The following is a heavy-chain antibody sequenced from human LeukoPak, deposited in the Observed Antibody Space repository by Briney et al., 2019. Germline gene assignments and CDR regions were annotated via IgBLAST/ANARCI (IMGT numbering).Heavy chain of an antibody. CDR1: GFTVSSNY. CDR2: IYSGGTT. CDR3: ARGPVTKFEI. Sequence: PGGSLRLSCAASGFTVSSNYMSWVRQAPGKELEWVSVIYSGGTTYYADSVKGRFTISRDNSNNTLYLQMNSLRAEDTAVYYCARGPVTKFEIWGQGTILTVSS. D-gene: IGHD4-17*01. J-gene: IGHJ3*02. V-gene: IGHV3-53*01.